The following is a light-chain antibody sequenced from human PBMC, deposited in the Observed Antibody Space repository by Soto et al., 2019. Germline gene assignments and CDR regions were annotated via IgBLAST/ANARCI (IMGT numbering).Light chain of an antibody. J-gene: IGLJ1*01. CDR2: RNN. CDR1: SSNIGSNY. Sequence: QSVLTQPPSASGTPGQRVTISCSGSSSNIGSNYVYWYQQLPGTAPKLLIYRNNQRPSGVPDRFSGSKSGTSASLAISGLRSEDEADYYCAAWDDSLSGDNDVFGTGTKLTVL. CDR3: AAWDDSLSGDNDV. V-gene: IGLV1-47*01.